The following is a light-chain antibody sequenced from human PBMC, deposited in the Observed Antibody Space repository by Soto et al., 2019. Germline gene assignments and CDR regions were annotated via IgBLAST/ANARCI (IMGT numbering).Light chain of an antibody. CDR2: EVN. Sequence: QSALTQSASVSGSPGQSITISCTGTSNDIGGYNYVSWYQHHPGKAPKLMIYEVNIRPSGVSNRFSGSKSGNMASLTISGLQAEDEADYYCTSYTTSSTYVVFGGGTKLTVL. CDR1: SNDIGGYNY. V-gene: IGLV2-14*01. J-gene: IGLJ2*01. CDR3: TSYTTSSTYVV.